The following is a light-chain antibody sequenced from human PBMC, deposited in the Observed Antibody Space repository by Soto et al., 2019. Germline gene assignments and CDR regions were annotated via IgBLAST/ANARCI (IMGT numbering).Light chain of an antibody. Sequence: DVVITQSPDALAFSLGQRSTINCNSIHSVLYSSNNKNYLAWYQQKPGKAPKLLIHQASSLASGVPSRFSGGGSGTEFTLTIYCLQADDFATYYCQQYNIHSKTFGQGTKVDIK. V-gene: IGKV4-1*01. J-gene: IGKJ1*01. CDR3: QQYNIHSKT. CDR1: HSVLYSSNNKNY. CDR2: QAS.